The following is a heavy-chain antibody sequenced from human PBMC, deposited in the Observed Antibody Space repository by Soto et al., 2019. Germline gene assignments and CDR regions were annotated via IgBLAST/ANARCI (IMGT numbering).Heavy chain of an antibody. V-gene: IGHV1-18*04. CDR2: ISGNNGNT. D-gene: IGHD3-10*01. CDR3: ARDDGGSSTRYCYYDLDV. J-gene: IGHJ6*02. Sequence: QVQLVQSGAEVKKPGASVKVSCKASGYTFSRNGISWVRQDPGQGLEWMGWISGNNGNTNYAQRLQGRVTITTDTSTSTDYMEMRSLRSDNTGVYYCARDDGGSSTRYCYYDLDVWGQGTTVTGTS. CDR1: GYTFSRNG.